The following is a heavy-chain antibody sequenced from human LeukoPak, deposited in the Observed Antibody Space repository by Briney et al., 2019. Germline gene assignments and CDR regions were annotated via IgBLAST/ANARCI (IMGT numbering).Heavy chain of an antibody. CDR2: VKDTSGTK. V-gene: IGHV3-23*01. Sequence: PGGSLTLSCAVSGFIFRNYGMSWVRQAPGKGLEWVSSVKDTSGTKYYADSVKGRFTIFRDNYNNMLSLQMNSLTVDDTAVYFFSKGHIDAAGYDYFDSWGQGTLVTVPS. D-gene: IGHD3-9*01. CDR1: GFIFRNYG. J-gene: IGHJ4*02. CDR3: SKGHIDAAGYDYFDS.